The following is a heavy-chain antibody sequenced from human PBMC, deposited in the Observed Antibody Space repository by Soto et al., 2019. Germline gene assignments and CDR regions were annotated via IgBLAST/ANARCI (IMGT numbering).Heavy chain of an antibody. J-gene: IGHJ4*02. D-gene: IGHD6-19*01. CDR2: INAGNGNT. Sequence: QVQLVQSGAEVKKPGASVKVSCKASGYTFTSYAMHWVRQAPGQRLEWMGWINAGNGNTKYSQKFQGRVTITRDTAASTDYMELSSLRSEDTAVYYCARVPSIAVADPFDYWGQGTLVTVSS. CDR3: ARVPSIAVADPFDY. CDR1: GYTFTSYA. V-gene: IGHV1-3*01.